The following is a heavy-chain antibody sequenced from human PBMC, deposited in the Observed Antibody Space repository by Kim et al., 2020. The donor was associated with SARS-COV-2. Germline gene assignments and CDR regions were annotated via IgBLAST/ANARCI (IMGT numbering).Heavy chain of an antibody. J-gene: IGHJ4*02. CDR2: IKQDGSEK. CDR1: GFTFSSYW. V-gene: IGHV3-7*03. Sequence: GGSLRLSCAASGFTFSSYWMSWVRQAPGKGLEWVANIKQDGSEKYYVDSVKGRFTISRDNAKNSLYLQMNSLRAEDTAVYYCARDAGPLGPTMTTDFDYWGQGTLVTVSS. D-gene: IGHD4-17*01. CDR3: ARDAGPLGPTMTTDFDY.